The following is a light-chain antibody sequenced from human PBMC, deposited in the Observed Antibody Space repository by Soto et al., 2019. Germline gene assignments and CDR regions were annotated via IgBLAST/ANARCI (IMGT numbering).Light chain of an antibody. CDR2: GAS. Sequence: EIVMTQSPATLSVSPGERATLSCRASQSVSSNLAWYQQKPGQAPRLLIYGASTRATGIPARFSGSGSGTEFTLTISSLQSEDFALSYCQQYNNCPWTFGQGTKVEIK. CDR3: QQYNNCPWT. J-gene: IGKJ1*01. CDR1: QSVSSN. V-gene: IGKV3-15*01.